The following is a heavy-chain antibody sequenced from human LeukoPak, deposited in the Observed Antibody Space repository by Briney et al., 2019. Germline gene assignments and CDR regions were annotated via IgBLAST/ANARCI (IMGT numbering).Heavy chain of an antibody. J-gene: IGHJ6*02. Sequence: GSLRLSCAASGFTFSDYSMNWIRQSPGKGLEWIGEINYSGITNYNPSLKSRVTISVDTSKNQFSLDLSSVTAADTAVYYCARGRSVTLVRGVPKWGNNYCGMDVWGQGTTVTVSS. CDR2: INYSGIT. CDR3: ARGRSVTLVRGVPKWGNNYCGMDV. CDR1: GFTFSDYS. V-gene: IGHV4-34*01. D-gene: IGHD3-10*01.